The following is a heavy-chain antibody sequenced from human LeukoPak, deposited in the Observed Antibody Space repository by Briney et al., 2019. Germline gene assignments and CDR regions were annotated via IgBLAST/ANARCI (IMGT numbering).Heavy chain of an antibody. V-gene: IGHV4-34*01. J-gene: IGHJ4*02. CDR2: INYSGNT. Sequence: PSETLSLTRAVYGGSLSGYYWTWIRHTPGKGLGWIGEINYSGNTNYNRSLKSRVTISAETSKNQFSLRLSSVTAADTAVYYCARRGTAYCRGGNCYSDKYFDYWGQGTQVTVSS. CDR3: ARRGTAYCRGGNCYSDKYFDY. CDR1: GGSLSGYY. D-gene: IGHD2-15*01.